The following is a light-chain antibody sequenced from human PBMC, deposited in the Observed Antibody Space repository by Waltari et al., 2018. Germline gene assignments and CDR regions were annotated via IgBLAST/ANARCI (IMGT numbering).Light chain of an antibody. Sequence: EVVMTQSPATLSASPGERATLSCRASQSVSTNLAWSQQKPGQAPRLLIYGAAVRATDIPARVSGSGSGTEFTLTISSLQSEDFAVYYCHQYNDWPPTFGQGTTVEIK. J-gene: IGKJ1*01. CDR1: QSVSTN. CDR3: HQYNDWPPT. V-gene: IGKV3-15*01. CDR2: GAA.